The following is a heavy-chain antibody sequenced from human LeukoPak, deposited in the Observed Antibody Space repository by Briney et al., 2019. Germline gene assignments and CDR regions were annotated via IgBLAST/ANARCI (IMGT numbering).Heavy chain of an antibody. Sequence: APVKVSCKASGYTFTSYGIDWVRQAPGQGLEWLGWISAHNGYTSDAQKFQGRVTMTTDTSTSTAYMELRSLRSDDTAVYYCARERPWLDYCGQGTLVTVSS. CDR3: ARERPWLDY. J-gene: IGHJ4*02. CDR2: ISAHNGYT. V-gene: IGHV1-18*01. D-gene: IGHD5-18*01. CDR1: GYTFTSYG.